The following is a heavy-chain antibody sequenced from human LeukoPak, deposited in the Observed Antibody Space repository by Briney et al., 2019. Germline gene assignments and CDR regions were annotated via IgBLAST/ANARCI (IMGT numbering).Heavy chain of an antibody. D-gene: IGHD3-10*01. CDR3: ARHFYYESRTYYTDYYYYYMDV. J-gene: IGHJ6*03. V-gene: IGHV5-51*01. CDR1: GYPFSRYW. Sequence: GESLKISCQGSGYPFSRYWFGWVRQMPGKGLEWMGIVYPGASDTIYSPSFQGQFTISADRFIDTAYLQWSSLKASDTAMYYCARHFYYESRTYYTDYYYYYMDVWGEGPRSPSP. CDR2: VYPGASDT.